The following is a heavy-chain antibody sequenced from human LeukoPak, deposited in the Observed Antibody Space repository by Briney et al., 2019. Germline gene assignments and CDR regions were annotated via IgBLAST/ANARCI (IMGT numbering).Heavy chain of an antibody. Sequence: ASVKVSCKASGYTFTGYYMHWVRQAPGQGLEGMGWINPNSGGTTYAQKFQGRVTMTRDTSISTAYMELSRLRSDDTAVYYCARDSGSYGAWYDYWGQGTLVTVSS. CDR1: GYTFTGYY. CDR3: ARDSGSYGAWYDY. V-gene: IGHV1-2*02. D-gene: IGHD1-26*01. J-gene: IGHJ4*02. CDR2: INPNSGGT.